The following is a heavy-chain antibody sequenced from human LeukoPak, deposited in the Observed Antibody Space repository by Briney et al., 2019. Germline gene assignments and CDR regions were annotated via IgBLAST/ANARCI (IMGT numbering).Heavy chain of an antibody. CDR3: ARTLYDSSGYPDAFDI. V-gene: IGHV1-18*01. CDR1: GYTFTSYG. D-gene: IGHD3-22*01. Sequence: GASVKVSCKASGYTFTSYGISWVRQAPGQGLEWMGWISAYNGNTNYAQKLQGRVTMTTDTSTSTAYMELRSLRSDDTAVYYCARTLYDSSGYPDAFDIWGQGTMVTVSS. J-gene: IGHJ3*02. CDR2: ISAYNGNT.